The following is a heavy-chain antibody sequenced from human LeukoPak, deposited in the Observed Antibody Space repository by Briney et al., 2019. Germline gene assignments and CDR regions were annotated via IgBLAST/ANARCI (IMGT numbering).Heavy chain of an antibody. D-gene: IGHD2-2*02. J-gene: IGHJ5*02. Sequence: ASVKVSCKVSGYTLTELSMHWVRQAPGKGLEWMGGFDPEDGETIYAQKFQGRVTMTEDTSTDTAYMELSSLRSEDTAVYYCAATRCSSTSCYIPRWFDPWGQGTLVTVSS. CDR3: AATRCSSTSCYIPRWFDP. V-gene: IGHV1-24*01. CDR2: FDPEDGET. CDR1: GYTLTELS.